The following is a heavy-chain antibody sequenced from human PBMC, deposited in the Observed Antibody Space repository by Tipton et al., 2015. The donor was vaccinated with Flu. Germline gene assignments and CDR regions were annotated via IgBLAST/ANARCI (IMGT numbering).Heavy chain of an antibody. J-gene: IGHJ2*01. CDR1: GFDFSVYG. CDR2: IGHDGTFQ. CDR3: VRDFGRGKYFDF. D-gene: IGHD3-10*01. V-gene: IGHV3-33*01. Sequence: SLRLSCIASGFDFSVYGMHWVRQTPDNGLEWVAVIGHDGTFQSYADSVKGRFTISRENSRITLYLQMNNLRAEDTAVYYCVRDFGRGKYFDFWGRGTLFSVS.